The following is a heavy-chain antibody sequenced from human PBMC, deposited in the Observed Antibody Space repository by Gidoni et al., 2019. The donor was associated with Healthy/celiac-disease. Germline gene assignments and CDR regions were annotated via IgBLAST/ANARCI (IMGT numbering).Heavy chain of an antibody. CDR2: IYTSGST. Sequence: QVQLQESGRGLAKPSETMAVTCTFSGGSISSYYWSWIRQPAGHGLEWIGRIYTSGSTNYNPSLTSRVPMSVATSTNQFSLKLSSVTAADTAVYYCARGAHPDYWGQGTLVTVSS. V-gene: IGHV4-4*07. J-gene: IGHJ4*02. CDR3: ARGAHPDY. CDR1: GGSISSYY.